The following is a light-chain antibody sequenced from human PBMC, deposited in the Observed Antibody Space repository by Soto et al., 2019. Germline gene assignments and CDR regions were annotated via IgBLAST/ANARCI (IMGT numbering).Light chain of an antibody. J-gene: IGLJ1*01. CDR2: DVT. CDR3: NSYTSASTYV. Sequence: QSALTQPASVSGSPGQSITISCTGTGSDIGSYNYVSWYQHHPGKVPKFIIYDVTNRPSGVSDRFSGSKSGNTASLTISGLQAEDDADYYCNSYTSASTYVFGTGTKVTVL. CDR1: GSDIGSYNY. V-gene: IGLV2-14*03.